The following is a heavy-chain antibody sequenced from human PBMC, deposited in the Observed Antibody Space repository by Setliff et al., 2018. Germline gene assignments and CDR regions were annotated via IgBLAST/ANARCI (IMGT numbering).Heavy chain of an antibody. J-gene: IGHJ6*03. CDR3: ARERKFYSSGWSLIYYYYYMDV. D-gene: IGHD6-19*01. V-gene: IGHV4-34*01. CDR2: INHSGST. CDR1: GGSFSGYY. Sequence: SETLSLTCAVYGGSFSGYYWSWIRQPPGKGLEWIGEINHSGSTNYNPSLKGRVTISVDTSKNQFSLKLSSVTAADTAVYYCARERKFYSSGWSLIYYYYYMDVWGKGTTVTVSS.